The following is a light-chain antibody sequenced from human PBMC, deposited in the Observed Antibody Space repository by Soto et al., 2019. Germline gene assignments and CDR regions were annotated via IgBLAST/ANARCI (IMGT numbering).Light chain of an antibody. CDR3: CSYAGSSTFVV. Sequence: QSALTQPASVSGSTGQSITISCTGTSSDVGSYNLVSWYQQYPGKAPKLMIYEVTKRPSGVSNRFSGSKSGNTASLTISGLLAEDEADYYCCSYAGSSTFVVFGGGTKLTVL. CDR2: EVT. V-gene: IGLV2-23*02. J-gene: IGLJ2*01. CDR1: SSDVGSYNL.